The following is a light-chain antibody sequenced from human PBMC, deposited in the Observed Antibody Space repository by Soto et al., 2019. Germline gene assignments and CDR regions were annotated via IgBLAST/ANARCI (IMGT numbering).Light chain of an antibody. Sequence: QSVLTQPASVSGSPGQSITISCTGASSDVGSYNLVSWYQQHPGKAPKLMIYEGSKRPSGVSNRLSGSKSGNTASLTISGLRPEDEATYYCSSYAGSDFLVFGGGTQLTVL. J-gene: IGLJ2*01. CDR1: SSDVGSYNL. V-gene: IGLV2-23*01. CDR2: EGS. CDR3: SSYAGSDFLV.